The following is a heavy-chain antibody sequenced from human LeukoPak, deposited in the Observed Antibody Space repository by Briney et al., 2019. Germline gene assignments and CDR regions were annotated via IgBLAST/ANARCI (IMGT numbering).Heavy chain of an antibody. Sequence: GGSLRLSCAASGFTFSGHYVTWIRQAPGKGLEWVSYITNSGRDADYSDSVRGRFTTSRDNAKNSLYLQMNSLRPEDTAIYYCGRGHFGLDVWGKGTTVTVSS. J-gene: IGHJ6*04. CDR2: ITNSGRDA. V-gene: IGHV3-11*06. CDR1: GFTFSGHY. CDR3: GRGHFGLDV.